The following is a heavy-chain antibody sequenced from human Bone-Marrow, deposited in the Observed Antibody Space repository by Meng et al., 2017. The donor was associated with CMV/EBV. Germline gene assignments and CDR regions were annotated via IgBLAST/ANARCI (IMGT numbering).Heavy chain of an antibody. CDR1: GNIFTLHY. J-gene: IGHJ4*02. CDR3: ASDIVGTTSPAY. D-gene: IGHD1-26*01. V-gene: IGHV1-46*01. CDR2: LNPSDGRT. Sequence: ASVKVSCKASGNIFTLHYMHWVRQAPGRGLEWMGVLNPSDGRTTSAQKFQGRVTMTRDKSTSTFYMELSSLTSEDTAVYYCASDIVGTTSPAYWGQGPLVTVSS.